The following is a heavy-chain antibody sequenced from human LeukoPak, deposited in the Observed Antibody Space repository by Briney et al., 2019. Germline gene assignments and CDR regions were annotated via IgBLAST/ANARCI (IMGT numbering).Heavy chain of an antibody. D-gene: IGHD3-3*02. J-gene: IGHJ5*02. Sequence: PSETLSLTCTVSGYSISSGYYWGWIRRPPGRGLECIGIVYNSGSTYYNPSLKSRVTISLDTSKNQFSLKLSSVTAADTAVYYCARSISWFDPWGQGTLVTVSS. V-gene: IGHV4-38-2*02. CDR3: ARSISWFDP. CDR1: GYSISSGYY. CDR2: VYNSGST.